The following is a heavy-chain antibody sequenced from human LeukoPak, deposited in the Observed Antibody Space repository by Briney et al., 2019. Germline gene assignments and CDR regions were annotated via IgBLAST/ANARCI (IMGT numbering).Heavy chain of an antibody. Sequence: GGSLRLSCAASGFTFNTYWMSWVRQAPGKGLEWVANIKQDGSEKYYVDSVKGRFTISRDNAKNSLYLQMNSLRAEDTAVYYCARRYWTFDYWSQGTLVTVSS. CDR3: ARRYWTFDY. CDR1: GFTFNTYW. D-gene: IGHD1-1*01. V-gene: IGHV3-7*01. CDR2: IKQDGSEK. J-gene: IGHJ4*02.